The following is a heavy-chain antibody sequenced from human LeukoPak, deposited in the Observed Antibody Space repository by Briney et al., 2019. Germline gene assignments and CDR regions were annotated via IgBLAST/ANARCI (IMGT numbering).Heavy chain of an antibody. Sequence: PSETLSLTCAVYGGSFSGYYWSWIRQPPGKGLEWIGEINHSGSTNYNPSLKSRVTISVDTSKNQFSLKLRSVTAADTAVYYCAGMDTATDSLDYWGQGTLVTVSS. CDR1: GGSFSGYY. V-gene: IGHV4-34*01. D-gene: IGHD5-18*01. J-gene: IGHJ4*02. CDR3: AGMDTATDSLDY. CDR2: INHSGST.